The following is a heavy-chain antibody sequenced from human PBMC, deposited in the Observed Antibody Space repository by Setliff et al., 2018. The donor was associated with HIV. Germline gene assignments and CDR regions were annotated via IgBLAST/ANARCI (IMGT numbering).Heavy chain of an antibody. J-gene: IGHJ5*02. CDR2: IYHSGST. D-gene: IGHD6-13*01. CDR1: GYSISIGYY. CDR3: ARDFKRYNSPCRFDP. V-gene: IGHV4-38-2*02. Sequence: SETLSLTCAVSGYSISIGYYWGWIRPPPGKGLEWIGNIYHSGSTYYNPSLKSRVTISVDTSKNRFSLKLSSVTAADTAVYYCARDFKRYNSPCRFDPWGQGTLVTVSS.